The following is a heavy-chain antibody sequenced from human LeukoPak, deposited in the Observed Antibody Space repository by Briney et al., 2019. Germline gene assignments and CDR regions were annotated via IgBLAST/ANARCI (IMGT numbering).Heavy chain of an antibody. Sequence: PSEALSLTCTVSGGSISSGSYYWSWIRQPAGKGLEWIGRIYTSGSTNYNPSLKSRVTISVDTSKNQFSLKLSSVTAADTAAYYCARSSQWELLGYWGQGTLVTVSS. CDR1: GGSISSGSYY. CDR2: IYTSGST. V-gene: IGHV4-61*02. D-gene: IGHD1-26*01. J-gene: IGHJ4*02. CDR3: ARSSQWELLGY.